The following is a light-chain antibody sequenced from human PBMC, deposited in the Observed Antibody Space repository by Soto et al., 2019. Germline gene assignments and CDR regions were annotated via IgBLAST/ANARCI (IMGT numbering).Light chain of an antibody. CDR1: SIDVGRYNY. V-gene: IGLV2-8*01. J-gene: IGLJ1*01. CDR3: CSYAGNSFV. Sequence: QSALTQPPSASGSPGQSVTISCTGTSIDVGRYNYVSWFQHHPGKAPKVMIYEVTKRPSGVPDRFSGSKSGNTASLTVSGLQAEDEADYYCCSYAGNSFVFGTGTKVTVL. CDR2: EVT.